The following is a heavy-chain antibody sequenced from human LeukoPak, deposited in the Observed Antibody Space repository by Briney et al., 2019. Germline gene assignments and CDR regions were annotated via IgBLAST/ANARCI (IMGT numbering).Heavy chain of an antibody. CDR1: GYTFTSYG. J-gene: IGHJ4*02. CDR3: ARFPGGYYFTDY. CDR2: MNPNSGNT. V-gene: IGHV1-8*02. D-gene: IGHD3-22*01. Sequence: ASVKVSCKASGYTFTSYGISWVRQAPGQGLEWMGWMNPNSGNTGYAQKFQGRVTMTRNTSISTAYMELSSLRSEDTAVYYCARFPGGYYFTDYWGQGTLVTVSS.